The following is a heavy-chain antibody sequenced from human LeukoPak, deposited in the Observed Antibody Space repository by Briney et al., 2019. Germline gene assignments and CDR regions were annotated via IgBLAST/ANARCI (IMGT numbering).Heavy chain of an antibody. J-gene: IGHJ4*02. Sequence: GGSLRLSCAASGFTFSSYWMHWDRQAPGKGLEWVSRTNSDGSSTNYADSVKGRLTISRDNAKNTLYLQMNSLRAEDTAVYYCARDRPSGGWYDFDYWGQGTLVTASS. V-gene: IGHV3-74*01. CDR1: GFTFSSYW. D-gene: IGHD6-19*01. CDR3: ARDRPSGGWYDFDY. CDR2: TNSDGSST.